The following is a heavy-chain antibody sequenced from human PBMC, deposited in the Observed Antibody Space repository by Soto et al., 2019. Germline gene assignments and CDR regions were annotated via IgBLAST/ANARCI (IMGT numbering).Heavy chain of an antibody. D-gene: IGHD2-15*01. CDR2: ICAYNGNT. Sequence: QVQLVQSGAEVKKPGASVKVSCKASGYTFTSYGISWVRQAPGQGLEWMGWICAYNGNTNYAQKLQGRVTISTDTSTSRGYMERRSLRSDYTVGYYCVVAAHPYYVDYCGQRTLVTVSS. CDR1: GYTFTSYG. J-gene: IGHJ4*02. CDR3: VVAAHPYYVDY. V-gene: IGHV1-18*01.